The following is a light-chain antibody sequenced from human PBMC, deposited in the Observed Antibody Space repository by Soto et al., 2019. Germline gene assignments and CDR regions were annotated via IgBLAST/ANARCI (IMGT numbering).Light chain of an antibody. J-gene: IGLJ2*01. CDR1: NIGSKS. V-gene: IGLV3-21*04. CDR2: YDS. Sequence: YELTQPPSVSVAPGKSARLTCGGNNIGSKSVHSYQQKPGQDPVLDLYYDSGRTTGIPGPVSCSNSGNTATRTISRVEAGDEAEYYCQLQAWSSDHLVFGGGTKLTVL. CDR3: QLQAWSSDHLV.